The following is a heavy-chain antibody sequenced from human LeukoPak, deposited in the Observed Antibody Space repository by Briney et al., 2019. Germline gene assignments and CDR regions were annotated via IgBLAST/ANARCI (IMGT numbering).Heavy chain of an antibody. J-gene: IGHJ5*02. V-gene: IGHV3-11*04. Sequence: GGSLRLSCAASGFTFSDYYMSWIRQAPGKGLEWVSYISSSGNTKYYADSVKGRFTISRDNAKNSLYLQMNSLRAEDTAVYYCAKDQAANYYGSGFDPWGQGTLVTVSS. CDR1: GFTFSDYY. CDR2: ISSSGNTK. D-gene: IGHD3-10*01. CDR3: AKDQAANYYGSGFDP.